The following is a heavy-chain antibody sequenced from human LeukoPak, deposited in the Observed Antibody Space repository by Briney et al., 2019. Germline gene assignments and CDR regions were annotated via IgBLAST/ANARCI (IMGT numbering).Heavy chain of an antibody. J-gene: IGHJ4*02. CDR3: ASGGSYGLLDY. D-gene: IGHD5-18*01. V-gene: IGHV3-53*01. CDR1: GFTVSCNY. CDR2: VYSGGST. Sequence: GGSLRLSCAASGFTVSCNYMNWVRQAPGTGLEWVSVVYSGGSTYYADSVKGRFTISRDNSKNTVYLQMNSLRAEDTAVYFCASGGSYGLLDYWGQGTLVTVSS.